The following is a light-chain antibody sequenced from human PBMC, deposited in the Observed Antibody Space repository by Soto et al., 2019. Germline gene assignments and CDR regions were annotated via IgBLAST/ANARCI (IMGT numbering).Light chain of an antibody. CDR2: EGS. CDR1: SSDVGSYNL. J-gene: IGLJ2*01. CDR3: CSYAGSSIVV. V-gene: IGLV2-23*01. Sequence: QSVLTQPASMSGSPGQSITISCTGTSSDVGSYNLVSWYQQHPGKAPKLMIYEGSKRPSGVSNRFSGSKSGNTASLTISGLQAEDEADYYCCSYAGSSIVVFGGGTKLTVL.